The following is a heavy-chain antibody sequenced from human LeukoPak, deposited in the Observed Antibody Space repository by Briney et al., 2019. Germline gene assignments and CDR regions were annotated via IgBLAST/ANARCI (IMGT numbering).Heavy chain of an antibody. CDR3: ARHFPYSSGWYNWFDP. CDR1: GGSISSSSYY. CDR2: IYYSGST. V-gene: IGHV4-39*01. Sequence: SETLSLTCTVSGGSISSSSYYWGWIRQPPGKGLEWIGSIYYSGSTYYNPSLKSRVTISVDTSKNQFSLKLSSVTAADTAVYYCARHFPYSSGWYNWFDPWGQGTLVTVSS. J-gene: IGHJ5*02. D-gene: IGHD6-19*01.